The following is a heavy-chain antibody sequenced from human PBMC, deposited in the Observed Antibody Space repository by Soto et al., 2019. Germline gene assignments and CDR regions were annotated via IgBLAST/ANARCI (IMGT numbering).Heavy chain of an antibody. CDR1: GFTFSSYA. J-gene: IGHJ6*02. D-gene: IGHD6-13*01. CDR3: ARGMEQQPKFGGIYGMDV. Sequence: LRLSCAASGFTFSSYAMHWVRQAPGKGLEWVAVISYDGSNKYYADSVKGRFTISRDNSKNTLYLQMNSLRAEDTAVYYCARGMEQQPKFGGIYGMDVWGQGTTVTVSS. V-gene: IGHV3-30-3*01. CDR2: ISYDGSNK.